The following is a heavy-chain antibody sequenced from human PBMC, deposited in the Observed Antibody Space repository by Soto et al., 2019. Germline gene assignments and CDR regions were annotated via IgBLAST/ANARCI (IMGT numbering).Heavy chain of an antibody. V-gene: IGHV4-34*01. CDR3: ARHWFITMVRGVLDDY. D-gene: IGHD3-10*01. CDR2: VTYSGST. J-gene: IGHJ4*02. Sequence: SETLSLTCAVFGESVRDYFWSWIRQPPGKGLEWIGEVTYSGSTYYNPSLKSRVTISVDTSKNQFSLKLSSVTAADTAVYYCARHWFITMVRGVLDDYWGQGTLVTVSS. CDR1: GESVRDYF.